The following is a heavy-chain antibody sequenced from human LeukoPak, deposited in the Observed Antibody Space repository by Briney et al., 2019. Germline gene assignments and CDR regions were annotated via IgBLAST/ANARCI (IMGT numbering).Heavy chain of an antibody. CDR1: GYSFTSYW. J-gene: IGHJ6*03. CDR3: ARHGGDYLTYYYYYMDV. Sequence: RGESLKISCKGSGYSFTSYWIGWVRQMPGKGLEWMGIIYPGDSDTRYSPSFQGQVTISADKSISTAYLQWSSLRASDTAMYYCARHGGDYLTYYYYYMDVWGKGTTVTVSS. D-gene: IGHD3-16*01. CDR2: IYPGDSDT. V-gene: IGHV5-51*01.